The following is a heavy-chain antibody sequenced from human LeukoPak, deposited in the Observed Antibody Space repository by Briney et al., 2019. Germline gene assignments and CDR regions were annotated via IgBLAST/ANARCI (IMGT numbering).Heavy chain of an antibody. CDR2: ISGSGGGGST. V-gene: IGHV3-23*01. D-gene: IGHD4-23*01. CDR1: GFTFSIYA. Sequence: RGSLRLSCAASGFTFSIYAMSWVRQAPGKGLEWVSTISGSGGGGSTYYADSVKGRFTISRDNAKNSLYLQMSSLRAEDTAVYYCATGLDYGGHFNYYGMDVWGQGTTVTVS. J-gene: IGHJ6*02. CDR3: ATGLDYGGHFNYYGMDV.